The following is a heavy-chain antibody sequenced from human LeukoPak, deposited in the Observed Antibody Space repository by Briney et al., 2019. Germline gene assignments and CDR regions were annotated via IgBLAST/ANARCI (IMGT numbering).Heavy chain of an antibody. V-gene: IGHV4-34*01. J-gene: IGHJ4*02. CDR3: ARGSANFDY. CDR1: GFTFSSYW. CDR2: INHSGST. Sequence: GSLRLSCAASGFTFSSYWMNWVRQAPGKGLEWIGEINHSGSTNYNPSLKSRVTISVDTSKNQFSLKLSSVTAADTAVYYCARGSANFDYWGQGTLVTVSS. D-gene: IGHD5-18*01.